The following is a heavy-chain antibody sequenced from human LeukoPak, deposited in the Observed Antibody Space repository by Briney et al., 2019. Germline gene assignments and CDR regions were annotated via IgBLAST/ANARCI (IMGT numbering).Heavy chain of an antibody. J-gene: IGHJ6*03. D-gene: IGHD3-9*01. CDR3: ARGGTYYDILTGYYYYYYYMDV. Sequence: SQTLSLTCAISGDSVSSNSAAWNWIRQSPSRGLEWLGRTYYRSKWYNDYAVSVKSRITINPDTSKNQFSLQLNSVTPEDTAVYYCARGGTYYDILTGYYYYYYYMDVWGKGTTVTVSS. CDR2: TYYRSKWYN. V-gene: IGHV6-1*01. CDR1: GDSVSSNSAA.